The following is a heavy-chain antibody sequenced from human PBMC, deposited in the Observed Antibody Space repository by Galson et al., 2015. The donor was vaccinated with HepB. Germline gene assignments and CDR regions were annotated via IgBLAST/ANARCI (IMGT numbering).Heavy chain of an antibody. CDR1: GFTFSSYG. CDR3: AREPLYSTVTTGNYYYGMDV. V-gene: IGHV3-33*01. CDR2: IWYDGSNK. J-gene: IGHJ6*02. D-gene: IGHD4-17*01. Sequence: SLRLSCAASGFTFSSYGMHWVRQAPGKGLEWVAVIWYDGSNKYYADSVKGRFTISRDNSKNTLYLQMNSLRAEDTAVYYCAREPLYSTVTTGNYYYGMDVWGQGTTVTVSS.